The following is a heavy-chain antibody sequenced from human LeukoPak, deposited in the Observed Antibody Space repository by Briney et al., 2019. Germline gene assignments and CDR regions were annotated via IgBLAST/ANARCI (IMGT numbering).Heavy chain of an antibody. D-gene: IGHD3-3*01. CDR1: GGPFSSYA. J-gene: IGHJ5*02. Sequence: SVKVSCKASGGPFSSYAISWVRQAPGQGLEWMGGIIPIFGTANYAQKFQGRVTITADESTSTAYMELSSLRSEDTAVYYCARGHDFWSGSGGLQYNWFDPWGQGTLVTVSS. V-gene: IGHV1-69*13. CDR2: IIPIFGTA. CDR3: ARGHDFWSGSGGLQYNWFDP.